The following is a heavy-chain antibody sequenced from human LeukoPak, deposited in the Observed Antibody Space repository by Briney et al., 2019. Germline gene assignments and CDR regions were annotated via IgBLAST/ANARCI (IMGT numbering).Heavy chain of an antibody. D-gene: IGHD4-17*01. CDR3: ARDLVLGGDYDSAIDY. Sequence: ASVKVSCKASGYTFTSYYMHWVRQAPGQGLEWMGIINPSGGSTSYAQKFQGRVTMTRDMSTSTVYMELSSLRSEDTAVYYCARDLVLGGDYDSAIDYWGQGTLVTVSS. V-gene: IGHV1-46*01. CDR2: INPSGGST. CDR1: GYTFTSYY. J-gene: IGHJ4*02.